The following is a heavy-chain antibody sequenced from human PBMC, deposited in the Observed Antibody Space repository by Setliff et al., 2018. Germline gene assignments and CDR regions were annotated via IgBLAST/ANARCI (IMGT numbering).Heavy chain of an antibody. D-gene: IGHD5-12*01. CDR2: MYYSGST. Sequence: SETLSLTCTVYGGSISGYYWGWIRQPPGKGLEWIGSMYYSGSTSYSPSLKSRVTLSVDTSKNQFSLKLTSVTAADTAVYYCARGGTFRYFDYWGQGTPVTVSS. J-gene: IGHJ4*02. CDR1: GGSISGYY. CDR3: ARGGTFRYFDY. V-gene: IGHV4-39*07.